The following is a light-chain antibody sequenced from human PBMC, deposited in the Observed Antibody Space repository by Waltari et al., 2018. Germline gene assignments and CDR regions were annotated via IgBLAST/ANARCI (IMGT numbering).Light chain of an antibody. J-gene: IGLJ2*01. Sequence: QSALTQPASVSGSPGQSTTISCTGTSSDIGPYNYVSWYQQFPGKAPKLIIYEVFTRPSGISDRCSGSKSGNTASLTISGLQAEDEADYSCSSYTSSSSVVFGGGTKLAVL. CDR2: EVF. CDR3: SSYTSSSSVV. V-gene: IGLV2-14*01. CDR1: SSDIGPYNY.